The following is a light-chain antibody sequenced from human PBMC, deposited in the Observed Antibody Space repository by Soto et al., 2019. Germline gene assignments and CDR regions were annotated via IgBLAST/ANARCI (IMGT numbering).Light chain of an antibody. Sequence: DIQMTQSPSSVSASVGDRVTITCRASQSISSWLAWYQQKPGKAPKVLIYSASTLQSGVPSRFSGSGSGIYFTLTISSLQPEDFATYYCQQGNSFPRTFGQGTRLEIK. J-gene: IGKJ5*01. V-gene: IGKV1-12*01. CDR3: QQGNSFPRT. CDR1: QSISSW. CDR2: SAS.